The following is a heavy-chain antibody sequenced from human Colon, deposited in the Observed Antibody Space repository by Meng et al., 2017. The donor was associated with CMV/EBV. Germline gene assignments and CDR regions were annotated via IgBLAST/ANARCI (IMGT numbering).Heavy chain of an antibody. CDR1: GFTCTSYD. J-gene: IGHJ4*02. Sequence: EVQLLESGGGLVQPWRSMRLSCAASGFTCTSYDMSWVRQAPGKGLEWVSTIGRGSGANYADSVKGRFTMSRDNSKNTVYLEMNNLRAEDTAIYYCARDRWFTFWGQGVLVTVSS. D-gene: IGHD2-15*01. CDR3: ARDRWFTF. V-gene: IGHV3-23*01. CDR2: IGRGSGA.